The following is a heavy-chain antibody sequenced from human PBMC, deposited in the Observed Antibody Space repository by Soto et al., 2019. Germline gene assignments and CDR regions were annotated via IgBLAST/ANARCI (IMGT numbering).Heavy chain of an antibody. D-gene: IGHD3-16*02. CDR1: GGTFSSYA. V-gene: IGHV1-69*01. CDR3: ARDKSLRYDYVWGSYRYTYFDY. CDR2: IIPIFGTA. J-gene: IGHJ4*02. Sequence: QVQLVQSGAEVKKPGSSVKVSCKASGGTFSSYAISWVRQAPGQGLEWMGGIIPIFGTANYAQKFQGRVMITADESTSTAYMELSSLRSEDTAVYYCARDKSLRYDYVWGSYRYTYFDYWGQGTLVTVSS.